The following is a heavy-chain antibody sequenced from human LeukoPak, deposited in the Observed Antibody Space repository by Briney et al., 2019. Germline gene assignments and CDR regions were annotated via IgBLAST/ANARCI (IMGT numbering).Heavy chain of an antibody. CDR1: GFTFSSDN. CDR2: INHSGST. Sequence: GSLRLSCAASGFTFSSDNMNWVRQAPGRGLEWVGEINHSGSTNYNPSLKSRVTISVDTSKNQFSLKLSSVTAADTAVYYCAGLKLAVAGTEGYFDYWGQGTLVTVSS. CDR3: AGLKLAVAGTEGYFDY. J-gene: IGHJ4*02. D-gene: IGHD6-19*01. V-gene: IGHV4-34*08.